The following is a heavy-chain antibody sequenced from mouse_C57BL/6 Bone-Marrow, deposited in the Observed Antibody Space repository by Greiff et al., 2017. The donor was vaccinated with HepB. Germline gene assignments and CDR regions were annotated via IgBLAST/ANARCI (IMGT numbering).Heavy chain of an antibody. V-gene: IGHV1-47*01. D-gene: IGHD1-1*01. CDR2: FHPYNDDT. CDR3: ATDHYYGSDYAMDY. J-gene: IGHJ4*01. CDR1: GYTFTTYP. Sequence: VQLQQSGAELVKPGASVKMSCKASGYTFTTYPIEWMKQNHGKSLEWIGNFHPYNDDTKYNEKFKGKATLTVEKSSSTVYLERSRLTSDDSAVYYCATDHYYGSDYAMDYWGQGTSVTVSS.